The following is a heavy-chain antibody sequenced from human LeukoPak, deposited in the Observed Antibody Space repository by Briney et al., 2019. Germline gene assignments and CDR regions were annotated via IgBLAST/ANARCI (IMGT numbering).Heavy chain of an antibody. J-gene: IGHJ4*02. Sequence: SETLSLTCAVSGGSISSSNWWSWVRQPPGKGLEWIGEIYHSGSTNYNPSLKSRVTISVDTSKNQFSLKLSSVTAADTAVYYCARDRYYYDSSGYSSIDYWGQGTLVTVSS. D-gene: IGHD3-22*01. CDR2: IYHSGST. CDR1: GGSISSSNW. CDR3: ARDRYYYDSSGYSSIDY. V-gene: IGHV4-4*02.